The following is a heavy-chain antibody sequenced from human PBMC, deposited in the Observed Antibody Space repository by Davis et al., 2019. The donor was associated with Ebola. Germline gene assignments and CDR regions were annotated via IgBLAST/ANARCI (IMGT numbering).Heavy chain of an antibody. J-gene: IGHJ5*02. CDR3: ARDATTVTTIWFDP. CDR2: ISTYNGHT. V-gene: IGHV1-18*01. D-gene: IGHD4-17*01. Sequence: AASVKVSCKASGYTFTSYGISWVRQAPGQGLEWMGWISTYNGHTNYAQNFQGRVTVSTDTSTSIAYMELRSLRSDDTALYYCARDATTVTTIWFDPWGQGTLVTVSS. CDR1: GYTFTSYG.